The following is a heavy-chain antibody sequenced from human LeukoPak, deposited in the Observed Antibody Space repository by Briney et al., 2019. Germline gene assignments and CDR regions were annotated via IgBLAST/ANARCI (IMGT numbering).Heavy chain of an antibody. CDR2: INHGGNT. CDR1: GGSFSGHY. Sequence: PSETLSLTCGVYGGSFSGHYWTWIRQPPGKGLEWIGEINHGGNTNYNPSLKSRVTTSVDTSKNQFSLRLTSVTAADTAVYYCARGLIRYYSGSGTSGNFDYWGQGTLVTVSS. V-gene: IGHV4-34*01. CDR3: ARGLIRYYSGSGTSGNFDY. J-gene: IGHJ4*02. D-gene: IGHD3-10*01.